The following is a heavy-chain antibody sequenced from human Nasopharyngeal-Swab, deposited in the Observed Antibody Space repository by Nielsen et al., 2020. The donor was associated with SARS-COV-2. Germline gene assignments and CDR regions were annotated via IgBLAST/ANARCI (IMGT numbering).Heavy chain of an antibody. D-gene: IGHD2-21*02. CDR2: ISYDGSNK. V-gene: IGHV3-30*03. CDR1: GFTFSSYG. J-gene: IGHJ4*02. CDR3: ARGHNTYCGGDCYSLAPDY. Sequence: GESLKISCAASGFTFSSYGMHWVRQAPGKGLEWVAVISYDGSNKYYADSVKGRFTISRDNSKNTLYLQMNSLRAEGTAVYYCARGHNTYCGGDCYSLAPDYWGQGTLVTVSS.